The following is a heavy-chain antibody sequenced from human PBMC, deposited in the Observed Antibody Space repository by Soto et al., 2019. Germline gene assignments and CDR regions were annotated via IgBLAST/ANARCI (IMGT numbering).Heavy chain of an antibody. CDR1: GFTFSSYW. CDR2: IKQDGSEK. J-gene: IGHJ4*02. Sequence: EVQLVESGGGLVQPGGSLRLSCAASGFTFSSYWMSWVRQAPGKGLEWVANIKQDGSEKYYVDSVKGRFTISRDNAKNSLYLQMNSLRAEVTAVYYCARGPGSYYDSSGYYYFDYWGQGTLVTVSS. CDR3: ARGPGSYYDSSGYYYFDY. D-gene: IGHD3-22*01. V-gene: IGHV3-7*01.